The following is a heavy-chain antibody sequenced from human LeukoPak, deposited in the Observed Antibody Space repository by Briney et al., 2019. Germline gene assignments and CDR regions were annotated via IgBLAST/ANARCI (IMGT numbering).Heavy chain of an antibody. CDR3: ARLGYSYGSDWYFDF. V-gene: IGHV4-38-2*01. D-gene: IGHD5-18*01. J-gene: IGHJ2*01. CDR1: GYSISSGYY. CDR2: IYHSGST. Sequence: SETLSFTCAVSGYSISSGYYWGWIRQPPGKGLEWIGSIYHSGSTYYNPSLKSRVTISVDTSKNQFSLKLSSVTAADTAVYYCARLGYSYGSDWYFDFWGRGTLVTVSS.